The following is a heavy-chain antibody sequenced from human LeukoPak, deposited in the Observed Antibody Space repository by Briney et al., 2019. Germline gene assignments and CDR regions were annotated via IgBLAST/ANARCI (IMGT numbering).Heavy chain of an antibody. J-gene: IGHJ4*02. CDR3: ARDDDYGDYGFGH. D-gene: IGHD4-17*01. CDR1: GFTFSSYG. Sequence: GGSLRLSCAASGFTFSSYGMHWVRQAPGKGLEWVSSISSSSYIYYADSVKGRFTISRDNAKNSLYLQMNSLRAEDTAVYYCARDDDYGDYGFGHWGQGTLVTVSS. CDR2: ISSSSYI. V-gene: IGHV3-21*01.